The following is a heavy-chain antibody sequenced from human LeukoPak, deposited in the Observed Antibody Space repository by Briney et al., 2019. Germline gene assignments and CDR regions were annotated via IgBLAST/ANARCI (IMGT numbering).Heavy chain of an antibody. D-gene: IGHD2-8*01. CDR1: GFTFSSYA. CDR2: ISYDGSNK. V-gene: IGHV3-30-3*01. J-gene: IGHJ4*02. Sequence: GRSLRLSCAASGFTFSSYAMHWVRQAPGKGLEWVAVISYDGSNKYYADSVKGRFTISRDNSKNTLYLQMNSLRAEDTAVYYCAKSLGTNPSFDYWGQGTLVTVSS. CDR3: AKSLGTNPSFDY.